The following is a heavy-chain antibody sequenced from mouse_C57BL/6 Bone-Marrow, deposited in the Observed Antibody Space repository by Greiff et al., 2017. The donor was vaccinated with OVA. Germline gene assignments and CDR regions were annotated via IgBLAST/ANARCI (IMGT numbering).Heavy chain of an antibody. Sequence: EVQLQQSGPELVKPGASVKISCKASGYSFTDYNMNWVKQSPGQSLEWIGVINPNDGTTSYNQKFKGKATLTVDKSSSTAYMQLNSLTSEDSAVYYCAIDDCNYWYFDVWGTGTTVTVSS. CDR1: GYSFTDYN. V-gene: IGHV1-39*01. CDR3: AIDDCNYWYFDV. J-gene: IGHJ1*03. CDR2: INPNDGTT.